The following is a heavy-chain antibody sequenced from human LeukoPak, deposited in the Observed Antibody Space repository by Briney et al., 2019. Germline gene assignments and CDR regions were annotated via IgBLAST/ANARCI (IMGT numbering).Heavy chain of an antibody. V-gene: IGHV3-9*01. CDR2: ISWNSGSI. J-gene: IGHJ4*02. D-gene: IGHD5-18*01. CDR1: GFSFSSYA. Sequence: GGSLRLSCAASGFSFSSYALTWVRQAPGKGLEWVSGISWNSGSIGYADSVKGRFTISRDNAKNSLYLQMNSLRAEDTALYYCAKASHTAMAPFDYWGQGTLVTVSS. CDR3: AKASHTAMAPFDY.